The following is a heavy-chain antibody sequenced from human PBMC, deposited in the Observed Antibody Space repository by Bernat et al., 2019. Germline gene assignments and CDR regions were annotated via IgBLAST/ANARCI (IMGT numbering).Heavy chain of an antibody. V-gene: IGHV3-13*04. CDR2: IGTAGDT. Sequence: EVQLVESGGGLVQPGGSLRLSCAASGFTFSSYDMHWVRQATGKGLEWVSAIGTAGDTYYPGSVKGRFIISRENAKNSLYLQMNSLRAGDTAVYYCARGGIAVAGTVRYFDYWGQGTLVTVSS. D-gene: IGHD6-19*01. CDR3: ARGGIAVAGTVRYFDY. J-gene: IGHJ4*02. CDR1: GFTFSSYD.